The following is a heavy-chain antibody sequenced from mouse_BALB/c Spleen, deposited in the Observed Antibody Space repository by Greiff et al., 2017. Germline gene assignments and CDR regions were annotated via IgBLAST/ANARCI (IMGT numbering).Heavy chain of an antibody. CDR1: GFTFSSYT. D-gene: IGHD2-1*01. V-gene: IGHV5-9*03. CDR2: ISSGGGNT. J-gene: IGHJ1*01. CDR3: ARSYGNYWYFDV. Sequence: EVKVEESGGGLVKPGGSLKLSCAASGFTFSSYTMSWVRQTPEKRLEWVATISSGGGNTYYPDSVKGRFTISRDNAKNNLYLQMSSLRSEDTALYYCARSYGNYWYFDVWGAGTTVTVSS.